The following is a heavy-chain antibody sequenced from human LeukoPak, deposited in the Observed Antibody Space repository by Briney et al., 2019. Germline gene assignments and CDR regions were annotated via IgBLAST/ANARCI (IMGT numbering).Heavy chain of an antibody. D-gene: IGHD3-10*01. V-gene: IGHV3-48*03. CDR3: ARDESIRWFGRRFDY. CDR2: ISSSGSTI. Sequence: GGPLRLSCAASGFTFSSYEMNWVRQAPGKGLEWVSYISSSGSTIYYADSVKGRFTISRDNAKNSLYLQMNSLRAEDTAVYYCARDESIRWFGRRFDYWGQGTLVTVSS. J-gene: IGHJ4*02. CDR1: GFTFSSYE.